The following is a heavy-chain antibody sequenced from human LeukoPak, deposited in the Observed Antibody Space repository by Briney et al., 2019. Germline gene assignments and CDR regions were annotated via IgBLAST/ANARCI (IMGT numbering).Heavy chain of an antibody. V-gene: IGHV3-23*01. CDR3: AKDSDYYYYMDV. J-gene: IGHJ6*03. CDR2: VSGSGGST. CDR1: GFTFSSYA. Sequence: GGSLRLSCAASGFTFSSYAMTWVRQATGKGLEWVSTVSGSGGSTYCADSLKGRFTISRDNSKNTLYLQMNSLRAEDTAVYYCAKDSDYYYYMDVWGKGTTVTVSS.